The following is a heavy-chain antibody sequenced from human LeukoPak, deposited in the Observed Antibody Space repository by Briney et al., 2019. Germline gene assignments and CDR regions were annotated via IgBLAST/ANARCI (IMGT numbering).Heavy chain of an antibody. Sequence: PGGSLRLSCAASGFTFSSYGMHWVRQAPGKGLEWVAFIRYDGSNKYYADSVKGRFTISRDNSKNTLYLQMNSLRAEDTAVYYCAKTQYCTDCLAEFDYWGQGTLVTVSS. J-gene: IGHJ4*02. CDR2: IRYDGSNK. V-gene: IGHV3-30*02. D-gene: IGHD2-8*02. CDR1: GFTFSSYG. CDR3: AKTQYCTDCLAEFDY.